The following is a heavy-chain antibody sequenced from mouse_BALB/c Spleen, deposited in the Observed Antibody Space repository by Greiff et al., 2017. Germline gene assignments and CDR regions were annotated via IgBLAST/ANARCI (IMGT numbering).Heavy chain of an antibody. V-gene: IGHV5-6-5*01. Sequence: EVKLMESGGGLVKPGGSLKLSCAASGFTFSSYAMSWVRQTPEKRLEWVASISSGGSTYYPDSVKGRFTISRDNARNILYLQMSSLRSEDTAMYYCARRGTYYEGAMDYWGQGTSVTVSS. J-gene: IGHJ4*01. CDR3: ARRGTYYEGAMDY. CDR2: ISSGGST. D-gene: IGHD2-10*01. CDR1: GFTFSSYA.